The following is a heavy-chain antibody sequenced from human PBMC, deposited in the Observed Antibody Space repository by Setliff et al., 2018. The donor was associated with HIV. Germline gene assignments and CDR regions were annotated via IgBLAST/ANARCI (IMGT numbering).Heavy chain of an antibody. CDR2: ISYSGNT. Sequence: KTSETLSLTCTVSGGPITSGYYYWSWIRQPPGKGLEWIGYISYSGNTYYNPSLKNRLTISVDTSKNQFSLKLTSVTAADRAVFYCARVGANYGSGTYRDYYAMDVWGQGTTVTVSS. CDR3: ARVGANYGSGTYRDYYAMDV. V-gene: IGHV4-30-4*08. D-gene: IGHD3-10*01. J-gene: IGHJ6*02. CDR1: GGPITSGYYY.